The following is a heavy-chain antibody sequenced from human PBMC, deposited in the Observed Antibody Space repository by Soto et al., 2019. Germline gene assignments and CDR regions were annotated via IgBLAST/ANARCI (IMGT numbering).Heavy chain of an antibody. CDR1: GFTFSSYA. Sequence: GGSLRLSCAASGFTFSSYAMSWVRQAPGKGLEWVSAISGSGGSTYYADSVKGRFTISRDNSKNTLYLQMNSLRAEDTAVYYCAKDGVGVRGVTTTLHYYYYMDVWGKGTTVTVSS. CDR2: ISGSGGST. CDR3: AKDGVGVRGVTTTLHYYYYMDV. V-gene: IGHV3-23*01. D-gene: IGHD3-10*01. J-gene: IGHJ6*03.